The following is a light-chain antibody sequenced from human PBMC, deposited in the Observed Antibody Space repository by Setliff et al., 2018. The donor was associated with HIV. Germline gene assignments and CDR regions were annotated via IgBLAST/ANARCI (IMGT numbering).Light chain of an antibody. V-gene: IGLV2-14*01. CDR2: EVS. Sequence: ALAQPASVSGSPGQSITISCTGTSSYVGGYKFVSWYQQHPGKAPKLMIYEVSNRPSGVSDRFSGSKSGSTASLTISGLQAEDEADYYCGSYTSTTSYVFGSGTKVTVL. CDR1: SSYVGGYKF. CDR3: GSYTSTTSYV. J-gene: IGLJ1*01.